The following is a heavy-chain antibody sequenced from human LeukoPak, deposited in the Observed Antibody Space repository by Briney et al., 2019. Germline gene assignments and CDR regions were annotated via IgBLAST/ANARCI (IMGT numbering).Heavy chain of an antibody. CDR3: AREGCSDCSCYHNWFDP. CDR1: GFTFSSYC. D-gene: IGHD2-15*01. V-gene: IGHV3-7*01. CDR2: INQDGSEK. Sequence: PGGSLRLFCAASGFTFSSYCMSWARDATGKGLEWVANINQDGSEKYYVDSVKGRFTISRDNAKNSLYLQMNSLRAEDTAVYYCAREGCSDCSCYHNWFDPWGQGTLVTVSS. J-gene: IGHJ5*02.